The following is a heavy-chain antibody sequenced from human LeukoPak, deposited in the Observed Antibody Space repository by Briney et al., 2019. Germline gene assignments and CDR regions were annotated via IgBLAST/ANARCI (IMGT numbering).Heavy chain of an antibody. D-gene: IGHD2-2*01. Sequence: PGGSLRLSCAASGFTVSSNYMSWVRQAPGKGLEWVSVIYSGGSTYYADSVKGRFTISRDNSKNTLYLQMNSLRAEDTAVYYCARVSPVPAAEFDYWGQGTLVTVSS. J-gene: IGHJ4*02. CDR2: IYSGGST. CDR1: GFTVSSNY. V-gene: IGHV3-53*01. CDR3: ARVSPVPAAEFDY.